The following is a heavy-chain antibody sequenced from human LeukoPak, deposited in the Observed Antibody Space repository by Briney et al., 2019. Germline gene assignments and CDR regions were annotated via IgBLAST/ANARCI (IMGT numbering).Heavy chain of an antibody. D-gene: IGHD3-16*02. Sequence: ASVKVSCKASGYTFTSYAMHWVRQAPGQRLEWMGWINAGNGNTKYSQKFQGRVTITRDTSASTAYMELSSLRSEDTAVYYCARDRMITFGGVIAKGSFDYWGQGTLVTVSS. CDR3: ARDRMITFGGVIAKGSFDY. J-gene: IGHJ4*02. CDR1: GYTFTSYA. CDR2: INAGNGNT. V-gene: IGHV1-3*01.